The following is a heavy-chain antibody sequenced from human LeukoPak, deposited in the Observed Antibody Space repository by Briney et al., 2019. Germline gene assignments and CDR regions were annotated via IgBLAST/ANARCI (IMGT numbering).Heavy chain of an antibody. V-gene: IGHV4-30-4*01. CDR2: IYYSGST. D-gene: IGHD5-18*01. CDR3: ARDGRKKDTAIY. Sequence: PSETLSLTCTVSGGPISSGDYYWSWIRQPPGKGLEWIGYIYYSGSTYYNPSLKSRVTISVDTSKNQFSLKLSSVTAADTAVYYCARDGRKKDTAIYWGQGTPVTVSS. J-gene: IGHJ4*02. CDR1: GGPISSGDYY.